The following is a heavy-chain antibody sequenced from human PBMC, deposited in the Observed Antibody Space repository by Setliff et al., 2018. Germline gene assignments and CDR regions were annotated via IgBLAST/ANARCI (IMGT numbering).Heavy chain of an antibody. Sequence: GASVKVSCKASGYSFTDYYMHWVRQVPGRGLEWMGWISGYNGNTDYAQNLQGRVTMTIDTSTSTAYMELRSLRSDDTAVYYCARVPRLEWLLPTFDSWGQGTLVTVSS. J-gene: IGHJ4*02. CDR2: ISGYNGNT. CDR3: ARVPRLEWLLPTFDS. D-gene: IGHD3-3*01. V-gene: IGHV1-18*04. CDR1: GYSFTDYY.